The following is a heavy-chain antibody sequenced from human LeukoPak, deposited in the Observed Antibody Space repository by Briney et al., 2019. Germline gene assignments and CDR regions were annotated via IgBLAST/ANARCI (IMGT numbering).Heavy chain of an antibody. V-gene: IGHV1-2*02. CDR1: GYTFTDLTEYY. Sequence: ASVKVSCKASGYTFTDLTEYYIHWVRQAPGQGLEWMGWINPNNGGTKYEQKFQGRVTMTRDMSMNTAYMELSSLTSDDTAVYYCARRLGGSSEGYEFWGQGPLVTVSS. D-gene: IGHD1-26*01. CDR3: ARRLGGSSEGYEF. CDR2: INPNNGGT. J-gene: IGHJ4*02.